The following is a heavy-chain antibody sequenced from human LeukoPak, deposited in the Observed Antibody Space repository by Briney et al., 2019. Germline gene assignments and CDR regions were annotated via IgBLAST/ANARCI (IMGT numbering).Heavy chain of an antibody. CDR2: INHSGST. Sequence: SETLSLTCAVYGGSFSGYYWSWIRQPPGKGLEWIGEINHSGSTNYNPSLKSRVTISVDTSKNQFSLKLSSVTAADTAVYYCARGSGIAAAAAWVLRAGYFDYWGQGTLVTVSS. CDR3: ARGSGIAAAAAWVLRAGYFDY. D-gene: IGHD6-13*01. CDR1: GGSFSGYY. V-gene: IGHV4-34*01. J-gene: IGHJ4*02.